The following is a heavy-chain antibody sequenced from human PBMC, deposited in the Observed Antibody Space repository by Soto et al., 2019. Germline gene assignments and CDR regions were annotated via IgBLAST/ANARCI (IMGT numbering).Heavy chain of an antibody. Sequence: QVQLQESGPGLVKPSQTLSLTCTVSGASINIGGYYWTWIRQHPGKGLEWIGYIYYSGTTFYNMSLKSRVSISVDPSKNQFSLKVSSVTAADTAVYYCARDGRREWGSDGFDVWGQGTTVTVSS. V-gene: IGHV4-31*03. CDR1: GASINIGGYY. D-gene: IGHD2-8*01. CDR3: ARDGRREWGSDGFDV. CDR2: IYYSGTT. J-gene: IGHJ6*02.